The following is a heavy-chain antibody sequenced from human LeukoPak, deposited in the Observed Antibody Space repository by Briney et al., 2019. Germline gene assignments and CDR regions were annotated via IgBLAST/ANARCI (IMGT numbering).Heavy chain of an antibody. CDR2: INPSGGST. V-gene: IGHV1-46*01. Sequence: ASVKVSCKASGYTFTSYYMHWVRQAPGQGLEWMGIINPSGGSTSYAQKFQGRVTMTRDMSTSTVYMELSRLRSEDTAVYYCARVPTPSYYYDSSGYYPTFDYWGQGTLVTVSS. CDR3: ARVPTPSYYYDSSGYYPTFDY. D-gene: IGHD3-22*01. CDR1: GYTFTSYY. J-gene: IGHJ4*02.